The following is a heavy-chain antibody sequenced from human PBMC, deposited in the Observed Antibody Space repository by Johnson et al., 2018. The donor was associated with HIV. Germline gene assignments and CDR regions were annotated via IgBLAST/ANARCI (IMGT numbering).Heavy chain of an antibody. CDR1: GFTFNNTW. V-gene: IGHV3-15*01. Sequence: VESGGGLVKPGGSLRLSCATSGFTFNNTWMSWVRQAPGKGLEWLGHIKSEADGGTTDYAAPVKGKFIISRDDSKTTLYLQINSLKSEDTAVYYCATEPNAFDIWGQGTLVTVSS. CDR2: IKSEADGGTT. J-gene: IGHJ3*02. CDR3: ATEPNAFDI.